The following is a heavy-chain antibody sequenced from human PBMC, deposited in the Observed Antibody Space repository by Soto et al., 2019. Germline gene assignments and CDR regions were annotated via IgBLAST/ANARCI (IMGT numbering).Heavy chain of an antibody. CDR1: GGSISSYY. D-gene: IGHD6-19*01. Sequence: SETLSLTCTVSGGSISSYYWSWIRQPPGKGLEWIGYIYYSGSTNYNPSLKSRVTISVDTSKNQFSLKLSSVTAADTAVYYCARGGSSGWYYYYGMDVWGQGTTVT. CDR2: IYYSGST. CDR3: ARGGSSGWYYYYGMDV. J-gene: IGHJ6*02. V-gene: IGHV4-59*01.